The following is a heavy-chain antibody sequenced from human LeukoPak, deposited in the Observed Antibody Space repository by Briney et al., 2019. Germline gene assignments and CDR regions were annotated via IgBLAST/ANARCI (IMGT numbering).Heavy chain of an antibody. V-gene: IGHV7-4-1*02. CDR3: ASPAPRDPTRKEVFDI. CDR1: GYTFTKYT. CDR2: INTYTGNP. D-gene: IGHD2-21*02. Sequence: ASVRVSCKASGYTFTKYTMNWVRLAPGQGLEWMGWINTYTGNPTYAQGFTGRFVFSLDTSVSTAYLQISNLKPEDTAVYYCASPAPRDPTRKEVFDIWGQGTMVTVSS. J-gene: IGHJ3*02.